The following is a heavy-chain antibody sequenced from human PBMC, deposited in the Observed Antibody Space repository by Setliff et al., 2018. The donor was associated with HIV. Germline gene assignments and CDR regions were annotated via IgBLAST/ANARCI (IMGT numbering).Heavy chain of an antibody. D-gene: IGHD3-22*01. J-gene: IGHJ4*02. CDR2: IYYSGST. V-gene: IGHV4-30-4*08. CDR1: GGSISSGDYY. CDR3: ASLPPLYDSSGYYFDN. Sequence: SETLSLTCTVSGGSISSGDYYWSWIRQPPGKGLEWIGHIYYSGSTYYNPSLKSRVTISVDTSKNQFSLKLSSVTAADTAVYYCASLPPLYDSSGYYFDNWGQGTLVTVSS.